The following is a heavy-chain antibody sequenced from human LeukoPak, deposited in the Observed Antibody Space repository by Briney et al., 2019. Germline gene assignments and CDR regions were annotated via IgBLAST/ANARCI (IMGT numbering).Heavy chain of an antibody. CDR3: ARLGNWNRPTYYYYYYMDV. J-gene: IGHJ6*03. CDR2: IYTSGST. V-gene: IGHV4-61*02. D-gene: IGHD1-20*01. CDR1: GGSISSGSYY. Sequence: PSETLSLTCTVSGGSISSGSYYWSWIRQPAGKGLEWIGRIYTSGSTNYNPSLKSRVTISVDTSKNQFSLKLSSVTAADTAVYYCARLGNWNRPTYYYYYYMDVWGKGTTVTVSS.